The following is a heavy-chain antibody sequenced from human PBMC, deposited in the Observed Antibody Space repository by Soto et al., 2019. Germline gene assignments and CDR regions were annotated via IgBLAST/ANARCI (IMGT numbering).Heavy chain of an antibody. CDR2: VNPDTGDT. V-gene: IGHV1-8*01. J-gene: IGHJ4*02. CDR3: VRQAGGASTPGDDY. CDR1: GYTFVAFD. Sequence: QVQLVQSGAEVKKPGASVKVSCKASGYTFVAFDIAWVRQASGQGLEWVGWVNPDTGDTAYNREFQWRLAMARDTSINAVYMELSSLTPDDTAMYFFVRQAGGASTPGDDYWGQGTLVTVSP. D-gene: IGHD2-15*01.